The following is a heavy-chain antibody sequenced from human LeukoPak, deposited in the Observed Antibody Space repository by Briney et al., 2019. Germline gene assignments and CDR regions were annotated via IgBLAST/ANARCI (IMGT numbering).Heavy chain of an antibody. CDR3: ARDSTFAVATFDY. Sequence: PGGSLRLSCAASGFTFSSYSMNWVGQAPGKGLEWVSSISSSSSYIYYADSVKGRFTISRNNAKNSLYLQMNSLRAEDTAVYYCARDSTFAVATFDYWGQGTLVTVSS. V-gene: IGHV3-21*01. J-gene: IGHJ4*02. D-gene: IGHD2/OR15-2a*01. CDR1: GFTFSSYS. CDR2: ISSSSSYI.